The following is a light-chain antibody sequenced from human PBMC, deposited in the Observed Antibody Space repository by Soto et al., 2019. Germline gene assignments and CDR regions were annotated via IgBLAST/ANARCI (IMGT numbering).Light chain of an antibody. Sequence: EIVMTQSPATLSVSLGERVTLSCRASQSVSSYLAWYQQKPGQAPRLLISDASTRASDIPDRFSGSGSGTDFTRTISSLQSTDLAVYYCLQYSTWPPRYTFGQGTKLEIK. J-gene: IGKJ2*01. CDR1: QSVSSY. CDR3: LQYSTWPPRYT. V-gene: IGKV3-15*01. CDR2: DAS.